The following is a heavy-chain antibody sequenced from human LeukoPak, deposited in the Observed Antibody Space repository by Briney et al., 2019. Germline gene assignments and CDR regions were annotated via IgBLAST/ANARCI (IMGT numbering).Heavy chain of an antibody. J-gene: IGHJ3*01. V-gene: IGHV1-24*01. CDR2: FDPEDGET. CDR3: ARDLEAIAAAVP. D-gene: IGHD6-13*01. Sequence: ASVKVSCKVSGYTLTELSMHWVRQAPGKGHEWMGGFDPEDGETIYAQKFQGRVTMTEDTSTDTAYMELSSLRSEDTAVYYCARDLEAIAAAVPWGQGTMVTVSS. CDR1: GYTLTELS.